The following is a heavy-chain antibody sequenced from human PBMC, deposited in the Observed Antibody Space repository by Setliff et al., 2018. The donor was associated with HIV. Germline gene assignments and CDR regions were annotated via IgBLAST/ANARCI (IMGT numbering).Heavy chain of an antibody. CDR3: VRHADFWTSPRGYYFDS. J-gene: IGHJ4*02. D-gene: IGHD3-3*01. Sequence: SETLSLTCTVSGGSISSETSYWGWIRQSPGKGLEWLGSISYSGNNYYNPSLKSRVTISVDTSKNQFSLKVTSVTAADTAIFYCVRHADFWTSPRGYYFDSWGQGTLVTVSS. CDR2: ISYSGNN. V-gene: IGHV4-39*01. CDR1: GGSISSETSY.